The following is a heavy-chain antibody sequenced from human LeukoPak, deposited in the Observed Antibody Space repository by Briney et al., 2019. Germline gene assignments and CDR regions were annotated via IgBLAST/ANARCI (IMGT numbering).Heavy chain of an antibody. V-gene: IGHV4-59*01. Sequence: PSETLSLTCTVSGGSISSYYWSWIRQPSGKGLEWIGYIYYSGSTNYNPSLKSRVTISVDTSKNQFSLKLSSVTAADTAVYYCATNGDYGSYYYYGMDVWGQGTTVTVSS. J-gene: IGHJ6*02. CDR1: GGSISSYY. D-gene: IGHD4-17*01. CDR3: ATNGDYGSYYYYGMDV. CDR2: IYYSGST.